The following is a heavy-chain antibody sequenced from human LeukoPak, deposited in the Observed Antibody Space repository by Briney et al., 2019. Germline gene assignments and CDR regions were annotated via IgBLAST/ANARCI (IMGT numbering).Heavy chain of an antibody. V-gene: IGHV3-30*18. CDR2: ISYDGNSQ. Sequence: GRSLTLSCAASGFTFSNYAIHRVRQAPGRGLEWVAAISYDGNSQHYGAPVKGRFTISRDNSKNTVYLQINTLRTDDAAIYYCAKPYPTLTTSAVLDNWGQGTLVTVSS. D-gene: IGHD1-1*01. CDR1: GFTFSNYA. CDR3: AKPYPTLTTSAVLDN. J-gene: IGHJ4*02.